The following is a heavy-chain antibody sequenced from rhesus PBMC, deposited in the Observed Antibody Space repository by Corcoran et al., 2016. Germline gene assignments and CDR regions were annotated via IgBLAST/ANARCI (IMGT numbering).Heavy chain of an antibody. CDR2: IYGSGGSN. D-gene: IGHD5-24*01. CDR3: AREYSGYSYFDY. Sequence: QVQLQESGPGLVKPSETLSLTCAVSGGSISSYYWGWIRQPPGKGLEWIGSIYGSGGSNYLNPSLKSRVTLSVDTSKNQFSLKLSSVTAADTAVYYCAREYSGYSYFDYWGQGVLVTVSS. V-gene: IGHV4S14*01. CDR1: GGSISSYY. J-gene: IGHJ4*01.